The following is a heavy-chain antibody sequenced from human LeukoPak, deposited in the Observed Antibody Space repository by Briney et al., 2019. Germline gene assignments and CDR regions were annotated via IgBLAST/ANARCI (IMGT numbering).Heavy chain of an antibody. D-gene: IGHD2-2*01. CDR1: GGSISSYY. J-gene: IGHJ4*02. V-gene: IGHV4-59*01. CDR2: IYYSGST. Sequence: SETLSLTCTASGGSISSYYWSWIRQPPGKGLEWIGYIYYSGSTNYNPSLKSRVTISVDTSKNQFSLKLSSVTAADTAVYYCASAYCSSTSCPIDYWGQGTLVTVSS. CDR3: ASAYCSSTSCPIDY.